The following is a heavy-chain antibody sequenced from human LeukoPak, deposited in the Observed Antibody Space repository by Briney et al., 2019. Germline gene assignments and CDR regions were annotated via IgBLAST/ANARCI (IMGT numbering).Heavy chain of an antibody. Sequence: PGGSLRLSCAASEFTFSNYAMTWVRQAPGKGLEWVSAISGSGGSTYYADSVKGRFTIPRDNSKNTLYLQMNSLRAEDTAVYYCAKCGTSSGFDYWGQGSLVTVSS. V-gene: IGHV3-23*01. CDR3: AKCGTSSGFDY. CDR1: EFTFSNYA. J-gene: IGHJ4*02. D-gene: IGHD1/OR15-1a*01. CDR2: ISGSGGST.